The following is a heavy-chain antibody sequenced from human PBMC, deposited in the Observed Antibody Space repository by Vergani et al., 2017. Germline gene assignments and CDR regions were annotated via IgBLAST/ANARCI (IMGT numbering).Heavy chain of an antibody. Sequence: QVQLVESGGGVVEPGRSLRLSCAASGFTFSSYAMHWVRQAPGKGLEWGAVISYDGSNKYFADSVKGRFTISRDNSKNTLYLQMNSLRAEVTAVYYCARTSVSYRTPFDDWGQGTLVTVSS. CDR2: ISYDGSNK. D-gene: IGHD1-26*01. J-gene: IGHJ4*02. V-gene: IGHV3-30-3*01. CDR1: GFTFSSYA. CDR3: ARTSVSYRTPFDD.